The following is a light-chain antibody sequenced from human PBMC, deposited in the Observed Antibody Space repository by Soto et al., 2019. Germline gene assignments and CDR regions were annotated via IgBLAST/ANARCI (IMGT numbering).Light chain of an antibody. CDR1: SSNIGAGYD. J-gene: IGLJ1*01. CDR3: QSYDSSLSGPYV. V-gene: IGLV1-40*01. CDR2: GNS. Sequence: QSVLTQPPSVSGAPGQRVTISCTGSSSNIGAGYDVHWYQQLPGTAPKLLIYGNSNRPSGVPDRFSGSKSGTSASLATTGLQAEDEADYYCQSYDSSLSGPYVFGTRTKVTV.